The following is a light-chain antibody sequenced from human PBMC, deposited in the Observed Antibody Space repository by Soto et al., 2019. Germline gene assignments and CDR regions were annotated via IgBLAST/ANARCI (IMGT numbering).Light chain of an antibody. CDR2: AAS. Sequence: DIQMTQSPSSLSASVGDRVTITCRASQSIGFFLNWYRQKPGKAPKLLIYAASSLQSGVPSRFSGSGSGTDFTLTITRLQPEDFGTYYCQQRYGTPGFAPGTKVDIK. CDR3: QQRYGTPG. V-gene: IGKV1-39*01. CDR1: QSIGFF. J-gene: IGKJ3*01.